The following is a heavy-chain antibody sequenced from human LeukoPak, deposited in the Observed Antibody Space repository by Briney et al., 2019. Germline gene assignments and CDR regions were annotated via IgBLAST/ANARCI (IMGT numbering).Heavy chain of an antibody. CDR1: GVSFDNYA. D-gene: IGHD2-15*01. J-gene: IGHJ3*02. Sequence: SGGSLRLSCAASGVSFDNYAMHWVRQAPGNVLEWVSVISGDGTGTYYADFVKGRFTISRDNSKSSLYLQMNSLRNEDAALYYCAKGGGRIWDASGIWGQGTMVTVSS. CDR2: ISGDGTGT. V-gene: IGHV3-43*02. CDR3: AKGGGRIWDASGI.